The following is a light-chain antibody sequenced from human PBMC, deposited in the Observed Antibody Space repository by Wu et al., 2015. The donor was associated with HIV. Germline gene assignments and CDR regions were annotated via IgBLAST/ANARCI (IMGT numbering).Light chain of an antibody. J-gene: IGKJ5*01. Sequence: ENVLTQSPGTLPVSPGERVTLSCKASQSVGSNYLAWYQQKPGQPPRLLIHETSNRAADIPDRFSGTGSGTDFTLTISRLDPEDFAVYFCQQYSSSPITFGPGTRLELN. CDR2: ETS. CDR3: QQYSSSPIT. CDR1: QSVGSNY. V-gene: IGKV3-20*01.